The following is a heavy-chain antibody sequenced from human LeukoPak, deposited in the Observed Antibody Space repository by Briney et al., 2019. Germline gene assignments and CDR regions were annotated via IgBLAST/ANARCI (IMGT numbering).Heavy chain of an antibody. D-gene: IGHD2-2*01. CDR1: GFTFSSYW. J-gene: IGHJ4*02. Sequence: GGSLRLSCAASGFTFSSYWMHWVRQAPGKGLVWVSRINTDGSSTSYADSVKGRFTISRDNAKNTLYLQMNSLRAEDTAVYYCARARGVVVPAATYYFDYWGQGTLVTVSS. CDR2: INTDGSST. CDR3: ARARGVVVPAATYYFDY. V-gene: IGHV3-74*01.